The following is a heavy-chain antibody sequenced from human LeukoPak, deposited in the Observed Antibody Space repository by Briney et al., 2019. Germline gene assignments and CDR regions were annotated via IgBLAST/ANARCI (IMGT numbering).Heavy chain of an antibody. J-gene: IGHJ5*02. V-gene: IGHV4-59*01. CDR2: IYYTGST. Sequence: SETLSLTCTVSGGSIRYYYWTWIRQSPGKGLEWIGQIYYTGSTYYNPSLKRRVTISVDTSRNQFSLNLTSVTAADTAVYYCARGGTYNDILSFDPWGQGTLVTVSS. CDR1: GGSIRYYY. D-gene: IGHD3-9*01. CDR3: ARGGTYNDILSFDP.